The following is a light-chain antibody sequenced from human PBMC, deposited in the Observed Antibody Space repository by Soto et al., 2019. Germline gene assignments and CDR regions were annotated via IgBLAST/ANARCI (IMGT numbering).Light chain of an antibody. CDR1: QSISSW. J-gene: IGKJ1*01. CDR3: QQYNSYPWT. Sequence: DIQMTQSPSTLSASVGDRVTITCRASQSISSWLAWYQQKPGKAPKILIYDASSLESGVPSRFRGSGSGTEFTLTISSLQPDDFASYSGQQYNSYPWTFDQATKVEIK. CDR2: DAS. V-gene: IGKV1-5*01.